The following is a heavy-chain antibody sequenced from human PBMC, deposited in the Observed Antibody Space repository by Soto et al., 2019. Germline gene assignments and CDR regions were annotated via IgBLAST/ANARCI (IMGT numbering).Heavy chain of an antibody. CDR1: GGSLSSGDYY. V-gene: IGHV4-30-4*01. Sequence: SETLSLTCTVSGGSLSSGDYYWSWIRQPPGTGLEWIGYIYYSGSTYYNPSLESRVTISVDTSKNQFSLKLSSVTAADTAVYYCARADSSGYYYFDYWGQGSLVTVSS. J-gene: IGHJ4*02. D-gene: IGHD3-22*01. CDR3: ARADSSGYYYFDY. CDR2: IYYSGST.